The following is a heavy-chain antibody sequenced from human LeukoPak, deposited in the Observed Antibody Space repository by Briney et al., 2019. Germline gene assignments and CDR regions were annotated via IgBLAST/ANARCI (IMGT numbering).Heavy chain of an antibody. Sequence: ASETLSLTCTVSGGSISSYYWSWIRQPPGKGLEWIGYIYYSGSTNYNPSLKSRVTISVDTSKNQFSLKLSSVTAADTAVYYCARGISYGAVYDYWGQGTLVTVSS. V-gene: IGHV4-59*01. CDR3: ARGISYGAVYDY. CDR1: GGSISSYY. CDR2: IYYSGST. D-gene: IGHD3-10*01. J-gene: IGHJ4*02.